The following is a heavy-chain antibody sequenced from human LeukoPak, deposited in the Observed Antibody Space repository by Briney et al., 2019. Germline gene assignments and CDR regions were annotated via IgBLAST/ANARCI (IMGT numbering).Heavy chain of an antibody. J-gene: IGHJ4*02. CDR2: ISWNSGSI. V-gene: IGHV3-9*01. CDR3: AKDMLAVAGPGAFDY. CDR1: GFAFDDYA. D-gene: IGHD6-19*01. Sequence: GGSLRLSCAASGFAFDDYAMHWVRHAPGKGLEWVSGISWNSGSIGYADSVKGRFTISRDNAKNSLYLQMNSLRAEDTALYYCAKDMLAVAGPGAFDYWGQGTLVTVPS.